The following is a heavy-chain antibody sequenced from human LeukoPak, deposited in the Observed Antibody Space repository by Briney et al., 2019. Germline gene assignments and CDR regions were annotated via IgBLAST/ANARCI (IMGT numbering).Heavy chain of an antibody. J-gene: IGHJ4*02. Sequence: SETLSLTCTVSGGSISSYYWSWIRQPPGKGLEWIGYIYYSGSTYYNPSLKSRVTISVDTSKNQFSLKLSSVTAADTAVYYCARDSATNYDYVWGSYRFDYWGQGTLVTVSS. CDR1: GGSISSYY. CDR2: IYYSGST. V-gene: IGHV4-59*12. CDR3: ARDSATNYDYVWGSYRFDY. D-gene: IGHD3-16*02.